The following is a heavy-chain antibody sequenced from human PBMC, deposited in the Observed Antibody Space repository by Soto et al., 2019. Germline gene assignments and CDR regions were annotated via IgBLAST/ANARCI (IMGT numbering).Heavy chain of an antibody. D-gene: IGHD3-22*01. CDR3: ARDRHYYDSSGYYYH. CDR2: IIPIFGTA. Sequence: GASVKVSCKASGGTFSSYAISWVRQAPGQGLEWMGGIIPIFGTANYAQKFQGRVTITADESTSTAYMELSSLRSEGTAVYYCARDRHYYDSSGYYYHWGQGTLVTVSS. CDR1: GGTFSSYA. J-gene: IGHJ5*02. V-gene: IGHV1-69*13.